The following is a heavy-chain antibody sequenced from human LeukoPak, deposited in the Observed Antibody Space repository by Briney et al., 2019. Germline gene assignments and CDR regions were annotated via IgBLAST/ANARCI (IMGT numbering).Heavy chain of an antibody. V-gene: IGHV3-23*01. CDR2: ISGRDGST. CDR3: AKDRGDVDLQYFDS. D-gene: IGHD3-10*01. Sequence: GVSLRLSCAASGFTFNTYSMNWVRQAPGKGLEWGSAISGRDGSTYYADSVRGRFTISRDNSKNTLYLQMNSLRAEDTAVYYCAKDRGDVDLQYFDSWGQGTLVTVSS. CDR1: GFTFNTYS. J-gene: IGHJ4*02.